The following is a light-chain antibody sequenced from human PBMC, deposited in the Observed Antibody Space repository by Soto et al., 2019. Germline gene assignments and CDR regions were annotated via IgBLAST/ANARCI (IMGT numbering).Light chain of an antibody. CDR1: SSDVGGYNY. CDR3: SSYTSSSTLGV. V-gene: IGLV2-14*01. CDR2: EVS. Sequence: QSALTQPASVSGSPGQSITISCTGTSSDVGGYNYVSWYQQHPGKAPKLMIYEVSKRTSGVSNHFSGSKSGNTASLTISGLQAEDEADYYCSSYTSSSTLGVFGTGTKLTVL. J-gene: IGLJ1*01.